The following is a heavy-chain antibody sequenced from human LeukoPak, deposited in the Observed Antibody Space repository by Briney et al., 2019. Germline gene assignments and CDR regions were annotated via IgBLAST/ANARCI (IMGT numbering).Heavy chain of an antibody. V-gene: IGHV3-53*01. Sequence: PGGSLRLSWAASGFTFSTNYMSWVRQAPGKGLEWGSFIYSGGNTNYADSVKGRFTISRDISKNTLYLQMDSLSAEDTAVYYCARDRVNWNDVGGLFDYWGQGTLVTVSS. CDR2: IYSGGNT. CDR3: ARDRVNWNDVGGLFDY. CDR1: GFTFSTNY. D-gene: IGHD1-1*01. J-gene: IGHJ4*02.